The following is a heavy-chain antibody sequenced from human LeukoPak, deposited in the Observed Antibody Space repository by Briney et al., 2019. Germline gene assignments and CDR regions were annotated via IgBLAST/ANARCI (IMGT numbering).Heavy chain of an antibody. V-gene: IGHV3-48*01. CDR3: ARDGRGSFDY. D-gene: IGHD3-16*01. Sequence: GGSLRLSCAASGFTFSSYSMNWVRQAPGKGLEWVSYISSSSSTIYYADSVKGRFTISRDNAKNSLYLQMNSLRAEDTAVYYCARDGRGSFDYWGQGTLVTVSS. J-gene: IGHJ4*02. CDR1: GFTFSSYS. CDR2: ISSSSSTI.